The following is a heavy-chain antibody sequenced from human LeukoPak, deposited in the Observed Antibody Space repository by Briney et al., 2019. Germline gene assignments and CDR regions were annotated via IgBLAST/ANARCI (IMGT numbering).Heavy chain of an antibody. CDR1: GFSLSTSGMC. V-gene: IGHV2-70*11. J-gene: IGHJ4*02. D-gene: IGHD5-24*01. CDR3: ARIEMATRGGFPDY. CDR2: IDWDDDK. Sequence: SGPTLVNPTQTLTLTCTFSGFSLSTSGMCVSWIRQPPGKALEWLARIDWDDDKHYSTSLKTRLTISKDTSKNQVVLTMTNMDPVDTATYYCARIEMATRGGFPDYWGQGTLVTVSS.